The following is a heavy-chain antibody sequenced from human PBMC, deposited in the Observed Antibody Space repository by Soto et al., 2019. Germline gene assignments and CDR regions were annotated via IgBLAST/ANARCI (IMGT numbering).Heavy chain of an antibody. V-gene: IGHV1-69*01. CDR2: IVP. J-gene: IGHJ4*02. D-gene: IGHD7-27*01. CDR1: GGTFGRNT. CDR3: ARDLNWALDY. Sequence: QVHLVQSAAEVKKPGSSVRVSCTVSGGTFGRNTIVWVRQAPEQGLECMGHIVPKYAQKFQGRVTFTADESTTTAYRDLSSLTSEDTAVYFCARDLNWALDYWGQGTLVTVSS.